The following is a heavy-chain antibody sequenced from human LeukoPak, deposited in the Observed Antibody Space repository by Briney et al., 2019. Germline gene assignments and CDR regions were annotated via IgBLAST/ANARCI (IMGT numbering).Heavy chain of an antibody. D-gene: IGHD2-2*02. V-gene: IGHV3-23*01. CDR1: GFTFSSYA. Sequence: GGSLRLSCAASGFTFSSYAMSWVRQAPGKGLEWVSTSIDSNTYYADSVKGRFTISRDNSQNTLYLQMNSLRAEDTAVYYCAKHQLGYCSSTSCYTFFDYWGQGTLVTVSS. J-gene: IGHJ4*02. CDR2: SIDSNT. CDR3: AKHQLGYCSSTSCYTFFDY.